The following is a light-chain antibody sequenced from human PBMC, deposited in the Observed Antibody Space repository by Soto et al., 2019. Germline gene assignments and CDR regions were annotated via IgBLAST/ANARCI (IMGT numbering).Light chain of an antibody. CDR2: GAS. CDR3: QQYNNWPRT. Sequence: IVMTQSPSTLSVSPVERATLSCRAIQSVISNLAWYQHKPGQAPRLLIYGASTRATGIPARFSGSGSGTEFTLTINSLPSEDFAVYYCQQYNNWPRTFGQGTKVDI. CDR1: QSVISN. V-gene: IGKV3-15*01. J-gene: IGKJ1*01.